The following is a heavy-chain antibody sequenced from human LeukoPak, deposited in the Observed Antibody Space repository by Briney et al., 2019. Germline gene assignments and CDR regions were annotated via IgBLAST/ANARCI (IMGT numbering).Heavy chain of an antibody. CDR3: ARISRFNFALDYFDY. Sequence: PGGPLILSCAASGFRFSSYEMNWIRQAPRKGLECISYISNSGSTIYYADSVRGRFTISRDNAKNSLYLQMNSLRAEDTAVYYCARISRFNFALDYFDYWGQGSLVTVSS. J-gene: IGHJ4*02. CDR1: GFRFSSYE. CDR2: ISNSGSTI. V-gene: IGHV3-48*03.